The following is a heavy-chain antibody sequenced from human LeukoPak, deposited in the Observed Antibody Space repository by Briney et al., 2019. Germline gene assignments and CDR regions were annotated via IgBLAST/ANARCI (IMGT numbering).Heavy chain of an antibody. D-gene: IGHD6-19*01. CDR1: GGSISSYY. V-gene: IGHV4-4*09. Sequence: SETLSLTCTVSGGSISSYYWSWIRQPPGKGLEWIGYIYTSGSTNYNPSLKSRVTISVDTSKNQFSLKLSSVTAADTAVYYCAREALAGTTRNWFDPWGQGTLVTVSS. J-gene: IGHJ5*02. CDR3: AREALAGTTRNWFDP. CDR2: IYTSGST.